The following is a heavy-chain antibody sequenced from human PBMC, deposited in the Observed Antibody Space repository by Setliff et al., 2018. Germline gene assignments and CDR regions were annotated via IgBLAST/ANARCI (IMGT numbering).Heavy chain of an antibody. V-gene: IGHV3-74*01. CDR3: ARTTDLRYFVPDY. J-gene: IGHJ4*02. CDR2: INNDGSST. Sequence: GGSLRLSCAAAGFTFSSHWMHWVRQAPGKRLMWVSRINNDGSSTTYEDSVKGRFTISRDNSKNTLYLQMNSLRAEDTAVYYCARTTDLRYFVPDYWGQGTLVTVSS. D-gene: IGHD3-9*01. CDR1: GFTFSSHW.